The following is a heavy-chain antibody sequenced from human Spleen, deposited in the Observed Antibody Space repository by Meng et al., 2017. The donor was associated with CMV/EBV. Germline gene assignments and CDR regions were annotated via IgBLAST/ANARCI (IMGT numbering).Heavy chain of an antibody. D-gene: IGHD3-22*01. CDR1: GFTFSSYS. CDR3: AKDLEIGVVIKVF. CDR2: ISSSSSYI. V-gene: IGHV3-21*01. Sequence: GESLKISCAASGFTFSSYSMNWVRQAPGKGLEWVSTISSSSSYIYYADSVKGRFTISRDNAKNSLYLQMNSLRAEDTAVYYCAKDLEIGVVIKVFWGQGTLVTVSS. J-gene: IGHJ4*02.